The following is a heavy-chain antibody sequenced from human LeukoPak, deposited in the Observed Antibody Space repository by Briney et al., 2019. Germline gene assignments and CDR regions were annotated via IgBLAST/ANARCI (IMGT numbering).Heavy chain of an antibody. CDR2: ISSSSSYI. J-gene: IGHJ4*02. Sequence: GGSLRLSCPASGFTFSSYSMSWVRQAPGKGLEWLSSISSSSSYIYYADSVKGRFTISRDNAKNSLYLQMNSLRAEDTAVYYCASGYQQKPSVLLPDYWGQGTLVTVSS. CDR1: GFTFSSYS. CDR3: ASGYQQKPSVLLPDY. V-gene: IGHV3-21*01. D-gene: IGHD2-2*01.